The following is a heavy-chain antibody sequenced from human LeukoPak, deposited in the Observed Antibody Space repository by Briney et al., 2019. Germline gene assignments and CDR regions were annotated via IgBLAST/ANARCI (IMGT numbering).Heavy chain of an antibody. CDR3: ARGPAGTDY. CDR1: GGSFSGYY. CDR2: INHSGST. V-gene: IGHV4-34*01. Sequence: PSETLSLTCAVYGGSFSGYYWSWIRQPPGKGLEWIGEINHSGSTNYNPPLKSRVTISVDTSKNQFSLKLSSVTAADTAVYYCARGPAGTDYWGQGTLVTVSS. J-gene: IGHJ4*02. D-gene: IGHD6-19*01.